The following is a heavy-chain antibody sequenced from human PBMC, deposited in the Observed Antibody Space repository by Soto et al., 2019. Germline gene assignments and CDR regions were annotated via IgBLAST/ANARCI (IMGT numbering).Heavy chain of an antibody. J-gene: IGHJ6*02. Sequence: PGGSLRLSCAASGFTFSSYGMHWVRQAPGKGLEWVAVIWYDGSNKYYADSVKGRFTISRDNSKNTLYLQMNSLRAEDTAVYYCARRGLVPAANFDGMDVWGQGTTVTVSS. CDR3: ARRGLVPAANFDGMDV. V-gene: IGHV3-33*01. CDR1: GFTFSSYG. D-gene: IGHD2-2*01. CDR2: IWYDGSNK.